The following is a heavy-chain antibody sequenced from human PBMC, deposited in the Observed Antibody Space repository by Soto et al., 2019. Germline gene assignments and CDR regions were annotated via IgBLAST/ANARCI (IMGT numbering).Heavy chain of an antibody. Sequence: QVQLVESGGGVVQPGRSLRLSCAASGFTFSSYAMHWVRQAPGKGLEWVAVISYDGSNKYYADSVKGRFTISRDNSKNTLYLQMNSLRAEDTAVYYCARDPAVAAILYYYYGMDVWGQGTTVTVSS. CDR3: ARDPAVAAILYYYYGMDV. CDR2: ISYDGSNK. J-gene: IGHJ6*02. V-gene: IGHV3-30-3*01. D-gene: IGHD2-15*01. CDR1: GFTFSSYA.